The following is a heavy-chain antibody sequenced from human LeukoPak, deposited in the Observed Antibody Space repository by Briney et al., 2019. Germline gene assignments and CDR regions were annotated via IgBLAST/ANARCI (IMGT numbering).Heavy chain of an antibody. J-gene: IGHJ4*02. Sequence: SETLSLTCTVSGYSISSGYYWGWIRQPPGKGLEWIGSIYHSGSTYYNPSVKSRVTISVDTSKNQFSLNLSSVTAADTAVYYCARARPCSSTSCYLDYWGQGTLVTVSS. D-gene: IGHD2-2*01. CDR2: IYHSGST. CDR3: ARARPCSSTSCYLDY. V-gene: IGHV4-38-2*02. CDR1: GYSISSGYY.